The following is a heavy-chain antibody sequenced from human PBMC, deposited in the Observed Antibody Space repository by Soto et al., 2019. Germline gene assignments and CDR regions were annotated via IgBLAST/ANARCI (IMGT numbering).Heavy chain of an antibody. V-gene: IGHV1-46*01. CDR3: ARDKGAVAGSPYCDY. CDR2: INPSGGST. Sequence: ASVKVSCKASGYTFTSYYMHWVRQAPGQGLEWMGIINPSGGSTSYAQKFQGRVTMTRDTSTSTVYMELSSLRSEDTAVYYCARDKGAVAGSPYCDYWGQGTLVTVSS. J-gene: IGHJ4*02. CDR1: GYTFTSYY. D-gene: IGHD6-19*01.